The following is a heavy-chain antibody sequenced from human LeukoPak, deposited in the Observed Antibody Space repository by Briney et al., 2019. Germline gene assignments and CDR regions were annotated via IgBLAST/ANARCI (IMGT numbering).Heavy chain of an antibody. D-gene: IGHD2-15*01. CDR1: GYSISSGYY. CDR3: AAVGGGHHEYYFDY. V-gene: IGHV4-38-2*02. Sequence: SETLSLTCTVSGYSISSGYYWGWIRQPPGKGLEWIGNIYHSGGTYYNPSLKSRVTISVDTSKDQFSLKLSSVTAADTAVYYCAAVGGGHHEYYFDYWGQGTLVTVSS. CDR2: IYHSGGT. J-gene: IGHJ4*02.